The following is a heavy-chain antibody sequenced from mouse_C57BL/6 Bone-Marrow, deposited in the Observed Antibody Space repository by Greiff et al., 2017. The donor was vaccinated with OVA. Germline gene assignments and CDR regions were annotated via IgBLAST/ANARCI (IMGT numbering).Heavy chain of an antibody. J-gene: IGHJ4*01. CDR1: GFTFSSYA. CDR3: TKYVNFDAMDY. V-gene: IGHV5-9-1*02. CDR2: ISSGGGYI. Sequence: EVQGVESGEGLVKPGGSLKLSCAASGFTFSSYAMSWVRQTPEKRLEWVAYISSGGGYIYYADTVKGRFTISRDNARNTLYLQMSSLKSEDTALYYWTKYVNFDAMDYWGQGTSVTVSS.